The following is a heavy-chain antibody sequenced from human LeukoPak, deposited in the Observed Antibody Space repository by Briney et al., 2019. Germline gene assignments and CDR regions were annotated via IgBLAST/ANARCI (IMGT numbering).Heavy chain of an antibody. D-gene: IGHD2-21*01. CDR3: ARLRCGGDCYSGWFDP. CDR2: IIPIFGTA. V-gene: IGHV1-69*05. Sequence: GASVKVSCKASGGTFSSYAISWVRQAPGQGLEWMGGIIPIFGTANYAQKFQGRVTITTDESTSTAYMELSSLRSEDTAVYYCARLRCGGDCYSGWFDPWGQGTLVTVSS. CDR1: GGTFSSYA. J-gene: IGHJ5*02.